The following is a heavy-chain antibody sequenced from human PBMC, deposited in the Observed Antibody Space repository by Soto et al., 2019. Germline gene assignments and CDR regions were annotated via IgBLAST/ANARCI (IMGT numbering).Heavy chain of an antibody. CDR1: GYTFTSYA. CDR3: ARDRDGYNYAYYYYGMDV. D-gene: IGHD5-12*01. V-gene: IGHV1-3*01. CDR2: INAGNGNT. J-gene: IGHJ6*02. Sequence: ASVKVSCKASGYTFTSYAMHWVRQAPGQMLEWMGWINAGNGNTKYSQKFQGRVTITRDTSASTAYMELSSLRSEDTAVYYCARDRDGYNYAYYYYGMDVWGQGTTATVSS.